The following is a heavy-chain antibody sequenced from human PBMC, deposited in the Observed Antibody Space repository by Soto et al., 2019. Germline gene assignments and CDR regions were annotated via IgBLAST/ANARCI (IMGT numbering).Heavy chain of an antibody. D-gene: IGHD1-1*01. CDR2: ISGDGSTA. CDR3: ARGPRVSSTGTGAH. J-gene: IGHJ4*02. Sequence: PGGSLRLSCSVSGFTFSAYWMHWVRQVPGKGLTWVPRISGDGSTATYADSVKGRFVISRDNAKNSLYLEMNTLRADDSGLYYCARGPRVSSTGTGAHWGRGTLVTVSS. V-gene: IGHV3-74*01. CDR1: GFTFSAYW.